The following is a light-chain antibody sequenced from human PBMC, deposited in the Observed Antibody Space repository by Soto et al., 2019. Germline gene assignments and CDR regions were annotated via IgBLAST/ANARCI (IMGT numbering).Light chain of an antibody. V-gene: IGKV1-5*01. CDR2: DAS. CDR1: QSLSSC. Sequence: DIQMTQSPSTLSASVGDRVTITCRASQSLSSCLAWYQQKPGQAPKLLIYDASSLESGVPSRFSGRGSGTEFTLTISSLQPDDLATYYRQQSNSYPWTFCPGTKVEIK. CDR3: QQSNSYPWT. J-gene: IGKJ1*01.